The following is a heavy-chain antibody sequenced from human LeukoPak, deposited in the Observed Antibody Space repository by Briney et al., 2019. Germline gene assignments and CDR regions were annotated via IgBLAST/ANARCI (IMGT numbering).Heavy chain of an antibody. Sequence: APVKVSCKASGYTFTDYYMHWVGQAPGQGLEGMGWIDPNSGGTNYAHKFQGRVTITRDTSISTAYMELSRLRSDDTAVYYCVGNRKYYYDSSALDVWGQGTTVSISS. D-gene: IGHD3-22*01. J-gene: IGHJ6*02. CDR3: VGNRKYYYDSSALDV. V-gene: IGHV1-2*02. CDR2: IDPNSGGT. CDR1: GYTFTDYY.